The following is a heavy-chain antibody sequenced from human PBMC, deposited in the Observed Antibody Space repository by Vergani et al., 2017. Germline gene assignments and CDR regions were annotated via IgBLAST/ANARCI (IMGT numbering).Heavy chain of an antibody. CDR1: VFTFSSYA. Sequence: EVKLLESGGGLVQPGGSLRLSCAASVFTFSSYAMSWVRQAPVKGMEWVSAISGSVGSTDYADSVKGRFTISRGNSKNTLYRQMNSLRAEDTAVYYCAKVTGFLDYWGQGTLVTVSS. CDR3: AKVTGFLDY. V-gene: IGHV3-23*01. D-gene: IGHD3-3*01. J-gene: IGHJ4*02. CDR2: ISGSVGST.